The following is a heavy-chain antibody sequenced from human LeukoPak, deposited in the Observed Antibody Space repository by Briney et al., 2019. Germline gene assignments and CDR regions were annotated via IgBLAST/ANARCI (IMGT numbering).Heavy chain of an antibody. J-gene: IGHJ4*02. CDR3: ATRSIYYYYFDY. Sequence: GRSLRLSCAASGFTFDTYGMHWVRQAPGKGLEWVAVISYDGNNENYVDSVKGRFTISRDNSKNTLYLQMNSLRAENTAVYYCATRSIYYYYFDYWGQGTLVTVSS. D-gene: IGHD3-22*01. V-gene: IGHV3-30*03. CDR1: GFTFDTYG. CDR2: ISYDGNNE.